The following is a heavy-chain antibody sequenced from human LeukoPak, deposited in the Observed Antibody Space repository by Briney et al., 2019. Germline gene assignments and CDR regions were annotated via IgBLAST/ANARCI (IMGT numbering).Heavy chain of an antibody. Sequence: SQTLSLTCAISGDSVSTNSVAYNWIRQSPSRGLEWLGRTYYRSKWNYEYAVSVRSRITVNLDTSKNQFSLQLNSVTPDDTAVYYCARVVIGTTRYFESWGQGTLVTVSS. J-gene: IGHJ4*02. V-gene: IGHV6-1*01. CDR1: GDSVSTNSVA. D-gene: IGHD1-1*01. CDR3: ARVVIGTTRYFES. CDR2: TYYRSKWNY.